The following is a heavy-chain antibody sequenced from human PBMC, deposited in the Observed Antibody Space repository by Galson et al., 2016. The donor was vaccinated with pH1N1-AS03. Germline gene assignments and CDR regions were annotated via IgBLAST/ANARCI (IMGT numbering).Heavy chain of an antibody. CDR3: ARAVYSADCRWSVWFDP. D-gene: IGHD2-21*01. CDR1: GFSLSTRGVG. Sequence: PALVKPTQTLTLTCTFSGFSLSTRGVGVGWLRQPPGKAPEWLALLYSDDDERYNPSLKNRASLTKYTSKNQVILTMTNMDPVDTGTYYCARAVYSADCRWSVWFDPWGQGTLVTVSS. CDR2: LYSDDDE. J-gene: IGHJ5*02. V-gene: IGHV2-5*02.